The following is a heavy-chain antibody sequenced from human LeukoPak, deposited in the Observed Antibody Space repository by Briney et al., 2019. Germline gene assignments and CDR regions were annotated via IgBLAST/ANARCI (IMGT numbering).Heavy chain of an antibody. Sequence: PSETLSLTCTVSGGSISSGGYYWSWIRPHPGKGLEWIGYIYYSGSTYYNPSLKSRVTISVDTSKNQFSLKLSSVTAADTAVYYCAREYSSSSATIYFDYWGQGTLVTVSS. CDR3: AREYSSSSATIYFDY. D-gene: IGHD6-13*01. CDR1: GGSISSGGYY. J-gene: IGHJ4*02. CDR2: IYYSGST. V-gene: IGHV4-31*03.